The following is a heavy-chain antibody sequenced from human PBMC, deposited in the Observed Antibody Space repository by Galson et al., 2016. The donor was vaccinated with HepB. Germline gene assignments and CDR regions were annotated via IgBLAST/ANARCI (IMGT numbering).Heavy chain of an antibody. V-gene: IGHV1-18*01. CDR3: VRDYSYIPDY. D-gene: IGHD2-15*01. CDR2: IRGYNGHI. Sequence: SVKVSCKASGYTFTSSGISGVRQAPGQGLEWMGWIRGYNGHIPYAQKFQDRVTVTADTSTSTAYMELRSLTSDDTAIYYCVRDYSYIPDYWGQGTLVTVSS. J-gene: IGHJ4*02. CDR1: GYTFTSSG.